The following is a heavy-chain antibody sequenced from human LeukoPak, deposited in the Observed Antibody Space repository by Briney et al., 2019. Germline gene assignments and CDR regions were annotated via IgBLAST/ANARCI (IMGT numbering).Heavy chain of an antibody. J-gene: IGHJ5*02. D-gene: IGHD2-21*02. CDR3: ARSPNCGGDCS. V-gene: IGHV3-74*01. Sequence: GGSLRLSCAASGFAFSTYCMHWVRQATGKGLVWVSRIDSDGTRTTYADSVKGRFTISRDNAKNTLYLQMNSLRAEDTAVYYCARSPNCGGDCSWGQGTLVTVSS. CDR2: IDSDGTRT. CDR1: GFAFSTYC.